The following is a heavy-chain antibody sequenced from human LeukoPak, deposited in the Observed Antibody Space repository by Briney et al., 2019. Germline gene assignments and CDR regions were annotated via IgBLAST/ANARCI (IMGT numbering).Heavy chain of an antibody. V-gene: IGHV1-18*01. CDR1: VYTLTELS. D-gene: IGHD5-24*01. Sequence: GASVKVSCKVSVYTLTELSMHWVRQARGQGLEWMGWISAYNGNTNYAQKLQGRVTMTTDTSTSTAYMELRSLRSDDTAVYYCARDQGPSQRWLQLVGYYYYYGMDVWGQGTTVTVSS. CDR3: ARDQGPSQRWLQLVGYYYYYGMDV. CDR2: ISAYNGNT. J-gene: IGHJ6*02.